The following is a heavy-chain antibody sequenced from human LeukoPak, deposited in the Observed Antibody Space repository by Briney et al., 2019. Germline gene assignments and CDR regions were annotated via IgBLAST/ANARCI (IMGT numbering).Heavy chain of an antibody. V-gene: IGHV3-21*01. CDR1: RFTFSSYT. Sequence: GGSLRLSCAASRFTFSSYTMSWVRQAPGKGLEWVSSISGSSSYIYYADSVKGRFTISRDNAKNSLYLQMNSVRAEDTTVYHCARGIYGDAFDIWGQGTMVTVSS. D-gene: IGHD4-17*01. J-gene: IGHJ3*02. CDR3: ARGIYGDAFDI. CDR2: ISGSSSYI.